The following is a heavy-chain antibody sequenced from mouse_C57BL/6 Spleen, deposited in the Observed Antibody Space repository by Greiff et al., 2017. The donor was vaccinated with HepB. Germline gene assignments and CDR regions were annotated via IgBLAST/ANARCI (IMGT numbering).Heavy chain of an antibody. V-gene: IGHV5-17*01. D-gene: IGHD2-4*01. CDR2: ISSGSSTI. CDR1: GFTFSDYG. Sequence: EVMLVESGGGLVKPGGSLKLSCAASGFTFSDYGMHWVRQAPEKGLEWVAYISSGSSTIYYADTVKGRCTISRDNAKNTLFLQMPSLRSEDTAMYYCARGMIRVYFDYWGQGTTLTVSS. J-gene: IGHJ2*01. CDR3: ARGMIRVYFDY.